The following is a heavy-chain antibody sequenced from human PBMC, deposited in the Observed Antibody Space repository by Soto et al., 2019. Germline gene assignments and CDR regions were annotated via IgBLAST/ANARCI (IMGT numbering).Heavy chain of an antibody. Sequence: QVRLVQSGTEVKKPGSSVKVSCQASGDTFSKYAISWVRQAPGQGLEWMGGIIPIFGAPNPAQKFQGRDTITADKSTTTVYMERTRLTSEDTAVYYCAGSPEWSHAMNEAVISTFGFYWGQGTLVTVSS. CDR3: AGSPEWSHAMNEAVISTFGFY. V-gene: IGHV1-69*06. J-gene: IGHJ4*02. CDR2: IIPIFGAP. CDR1: GDTFSKYA. D-gene: IGHD3-3*01.